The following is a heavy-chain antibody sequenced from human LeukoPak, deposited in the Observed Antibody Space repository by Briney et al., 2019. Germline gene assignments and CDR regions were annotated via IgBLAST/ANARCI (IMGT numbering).Heavy chain of an antibody. CDR3: XXXXXXXXYDPRAFDI. D-gene: IGHD5-12*01. J-gene: IGHJ3*02. Sequence: GASVKVSCKGAGYTFTSYGFSWVRQAPGQGLEWMGWISAYNGNTNYAQKLQGRVTMTTDTSTSTAYMELRSLRSDDTAVYYCXXXXXXXXYDPRAFDIWGQGTMVTVSS. CDR1: GYTFTSYG. V-gene: IGHV1-18*01. CDR2: ISAYNGNT.